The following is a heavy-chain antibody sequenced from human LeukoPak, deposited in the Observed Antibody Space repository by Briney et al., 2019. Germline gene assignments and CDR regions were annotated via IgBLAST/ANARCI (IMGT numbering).Heavy chain of an antibody. V-gene: IGHV4-39*01. CDR3: ATLSTDGWHFDN. D-gene: IGHD5-24*01. CDR1: GGSISNSRYY. J-gene: IGHJ4*02. Sequence: SETLSLTCSVSGGSISNSRYYWGWLRQPPGKGLEWIGSIYYSGATNSNPSLRSRLTISVDTSKNQFSLKLGSVTAADAAAYYCATLSTDGWHFDNWGQGTLVTVSS. CDR2: IYYSGAT.